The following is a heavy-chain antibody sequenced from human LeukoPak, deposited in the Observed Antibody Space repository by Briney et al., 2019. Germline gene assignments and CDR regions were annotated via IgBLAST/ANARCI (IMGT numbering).Heavy chain of an antibody. V-gene: IGHV3-30*04. CDR1: GFTFSSYA. CDR3: AREEVATNWFDP. Sequence: AVGSLRLSCAASGFTFSSYAMHCVRQAPGKGLEWVSVISYDGSNKYYADSVKGRFTSSRDNSKNTLYLQMYSLRTEDTAVYYCAREEVATNWFDPWGQGTLVTVSS. CDR2: ISYDGSNK. J-gene: IGHJ5*02. D-gene: IGHD5-12*01.